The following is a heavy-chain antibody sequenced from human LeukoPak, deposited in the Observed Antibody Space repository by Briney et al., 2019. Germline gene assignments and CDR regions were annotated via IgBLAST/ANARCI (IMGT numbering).Heavy chain of an antibody. CDR2: IHYSGST. CDR1: GGSISSGGYY. V-gene: IGHV4-31*03. D-gene: IGHD1-26*01. J-gene: IGHJ6*02. Sequence: PSETLSLTCTVSGGSISSGGYYWSWLRQHPGKGLEWIGYIHYSGSTYYNPSLKSRVTISVDTSKNQFSLKLSSVTAADTAVYYCARAWETDYYYGMDVWGQGTTVTVSS. CDR3: ARAWETDYYYGMDV.